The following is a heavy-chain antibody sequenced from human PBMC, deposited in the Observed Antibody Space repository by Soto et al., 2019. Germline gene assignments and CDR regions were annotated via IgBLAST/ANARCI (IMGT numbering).Heavy chain of an antibody. CDR1: GFSLSTSGVG. J-gene: IGHJ4*02. CDR3: AHRSGRRSDYYGSGSYYNPGPWYFDY. D-gene: IGHD3-10*01. CDR2: IYWDDDK. V-gene: IGHV2-5*02. Sequence: SGPTLVNPTQPLTLTCTFSGFSLSTSGVGVGWIRQPPGKALEWLALIYWDDDKRYSPSLKSRLTITKDTSKNQVVLTMTNMDPVDTATYYFAHRSGRRSDYYGSGSYYNPGPWYFDYWGQ.